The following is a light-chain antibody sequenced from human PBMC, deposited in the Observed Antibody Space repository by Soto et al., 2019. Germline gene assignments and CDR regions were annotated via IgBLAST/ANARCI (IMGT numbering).Light chain of an antibody. Sequence: DIVITQSPDSLAVSLGERATINCKSSQSVLSSFHNKNFIGWYQQRPGQPPKLLLYWASTRGSGVPDRFSDSGSGTDFALTISSRQAEDVAIYFCQRYYDSPPTFGPGTRVELK. J-gene: IGKJ1*01. CDR3: QRYYDSPPT. CDR1: QSVLSSFHNKNF. V-gene: IGKV4-1*01. CDR2: WAS.